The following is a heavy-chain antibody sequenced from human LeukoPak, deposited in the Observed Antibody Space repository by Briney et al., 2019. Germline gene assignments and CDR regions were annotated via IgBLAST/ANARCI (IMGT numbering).Heavy chain of an antibody. Sequence: PGGSLRLSCAASGFTFSSYGMNWVRQAPGKGLEWVSSISSSSSYIYYADSVKGRFTISRDNAKNSLYLQMNSLRAEDTAVYYCAREGDGEEWFQKKYYFDYWGQGTLVTVSS. D-gene: IGHD3-3*01. V-gene: IGHV3-21*01. CDR2: ISSSSSYI. J-gene: IGHJ4*02. CDR3: AREGDGEEWFQKKYYFDY. CDR1: GFTFSSYG.